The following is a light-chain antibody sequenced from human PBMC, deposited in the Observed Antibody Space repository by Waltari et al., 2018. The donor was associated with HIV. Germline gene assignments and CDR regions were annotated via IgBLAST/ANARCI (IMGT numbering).Light chain of an antibody. CDR3: ASWDNNVAGRV. CDR2: SDH. CDR1: SSNIANNP. J-gene: IGLJ2*01. Sequence: QSVLTQPPSASGSPGQRVTIPCSGSSSNIANNPTNWYQQLPGTAPKPPVYSDHPRPSGVPDRFSGSKSGTSASLAISGLQSEDEGDYYCASWDNNVAGRVFGGRTRLTVL. V-gene: IGLV1-44*01.